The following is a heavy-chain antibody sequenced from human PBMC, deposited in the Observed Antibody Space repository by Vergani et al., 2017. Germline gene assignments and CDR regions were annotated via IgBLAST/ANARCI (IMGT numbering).Heavy chain of an antibody. Sequence: QVQLQESGPGLVKPSQSLSLTCTVSGGSISGVSYYLSWVRQAPGKGLEWIGEICHTEDTKYSPSLKSRVTVSVDESRNLFSLRLNSVTAADTAVYYCATIGYRRWGYYFDYWGQGILVTVSS. J-gene: IGHJ4*02. CDR2: ICHTEDT. V-gene: IGHV4-39*07. CDR1: GGSISGVSYY. D-gene: IGHD2-2*02. CDR3: ATIGYRRWGYYFDY.